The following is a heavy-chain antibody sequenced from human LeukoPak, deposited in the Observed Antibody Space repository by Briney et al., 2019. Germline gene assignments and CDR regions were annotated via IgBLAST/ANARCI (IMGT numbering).Heavy chain of an antibody. CDR3: ARAAGYGDYRCFDY. Sequence: GGSLRLSCAASGFTFSSYGMHWVRQAPGKGLGWVAVISYDGSNNYYAHSVKGRLTISRDNSKNTLYLQMNSLRAEDTAVYYCARAAGYGDYRCFDYWGQGTLVTVSS. CDR1: GFTFSSYG. V-gene: IGHV3-30*03. D-gene: IGHD4-17*01. CDR2: ISYDGSNN. J-gene: IGHJ4*02.